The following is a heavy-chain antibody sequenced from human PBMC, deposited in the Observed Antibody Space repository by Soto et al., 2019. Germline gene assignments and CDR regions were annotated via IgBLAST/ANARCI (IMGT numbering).Heavy chain of an antibody. CDR2: IYYSGST. V-gene: IGHV4-59*08. CDR1: GGSIGFYY. CDR3: ARIVVVPAAISGDYYYYYYMDV. J-gene: IGHJ6*03. Sequence: PSETLSLTCAVSGGSIGFYYWSWMRQPPGKGLEWIGYIYYSGSTNYNPSLKSRVTISVDTSKNQFSLKLSSVTAADTAVYYCARIVVVPAAISGDYYYYYYMDVWGKGTTVTVSS. D-gene: IGHD2-2*01.